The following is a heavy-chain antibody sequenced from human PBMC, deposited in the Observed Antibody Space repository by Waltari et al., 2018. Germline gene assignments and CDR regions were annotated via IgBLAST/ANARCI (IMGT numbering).Heavy chain of an antibody. CDR2: IIPFLGIA. Sequence: QVQLVQSGAEVKKPGSSVKVSCQASGGHLNSYALSWVRQVPGQGLEWMGGIIPFLGIADYAQKFQGRVTITADESTTTAYMDLSSLRSDDTAVYYCARRSNSDYILDYWGQGTLVTVFS. CDR1: GGHLNSYA. CDR3: ARRSNSDYILDY. D-gene: IGHD4-4*01. V-gene: IGHV1-69*12. J-gene: IGHJ4*02.